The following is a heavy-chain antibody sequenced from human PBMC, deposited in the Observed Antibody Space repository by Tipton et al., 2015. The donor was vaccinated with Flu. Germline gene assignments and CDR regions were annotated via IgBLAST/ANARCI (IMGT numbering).Heavy chain of an antibody. CDR3: ARRDYSNYVSDPKNWFDS. D-gene: IGHD4-11*01. J-gene: IGHJ5*01. CDR2: ICPTGNT. CDR1: GGSISSSSYC. V-gene: IGHV4-39*07. Sequence: TLSLTCTVSGGSISSSSYCWGWIRQPPRRGLQWIGNICPTGNTYYNPSLKSRVTISVDRSRNQFSLRLTSVTAADTAVYYCARRDYSNYVSDPKNWFDSWGQGTLVTVSS.